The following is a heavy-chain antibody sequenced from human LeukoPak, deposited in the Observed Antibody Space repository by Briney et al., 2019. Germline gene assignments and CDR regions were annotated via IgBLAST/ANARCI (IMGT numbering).Heavy chain of an antibody. Sequence: GGSLRLSCAASGFTFSSYAMSWVRQAPGKGLEWVSAISGSGGSTYYADSVKGRFTISRDNSKITLYLQMNSLRAEDTAVYYCAKCGAYDSRYYFDYWGQGTLVTVSS. CDR3: AKCGAYDSRYYFDY. J-gene: IGHJ4*02. D-gene: IGHD3-22*01. CDR1: GFTFSSYA. V-gene: IGHV3-23*01. CDR2: ISGSGGST.